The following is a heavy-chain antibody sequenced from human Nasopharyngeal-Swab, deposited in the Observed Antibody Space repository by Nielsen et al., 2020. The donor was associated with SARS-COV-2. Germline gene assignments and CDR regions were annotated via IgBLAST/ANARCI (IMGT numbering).Heavy chain of an antibody. Sequence: LKIYCAASVFTFHDYAMNWVRPTPGKSMEWISGINRKSGSLGYADSVKGRFTISRDNAKNSLYLQMNSLRPEDSSLYYCVKALWDFSLVMQTWGQVPLVTVSS. D-gene: IGHD1-26*01. CDR2: INRKSGSL. CDR3: VKALWDFSLVMQT. CDR1: VFTFHDYA. V-gene: IGHV3-9*01. J-gene: IGHJ5*02.